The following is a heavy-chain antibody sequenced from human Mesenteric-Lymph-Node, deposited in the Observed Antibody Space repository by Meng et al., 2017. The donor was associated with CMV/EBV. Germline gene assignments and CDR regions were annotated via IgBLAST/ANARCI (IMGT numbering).Heavy chain of an antibody. CDR2: IIPIFGTA. CDR1: GGTFSSYA. V-gene: IGHV1-69*05. J-gene: IGHJ3*02. CDR3: ARVDWNSDDAFDI. Sequence: SVKVSCKASGGTFSSYAISWVRQAPGQGLEWMGGIIPIFGTANYAQKFQGRVTITTDESTSTAYMELSSLRSEDTAVYYCARVDWNSDDAFDIWGQGTMVTVSS. D-gene: IGHD1-7*01.